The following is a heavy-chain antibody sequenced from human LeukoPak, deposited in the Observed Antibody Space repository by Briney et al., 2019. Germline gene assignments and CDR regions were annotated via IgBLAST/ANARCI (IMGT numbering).Heavy chain of an antibody. J-gene: IGHJ6*02. CDR3: ARDRSGYDFWSGYPYYYYYGMDV. V-gene: IGHV3-53*01. CDR2: IYSGGST. CDR1: GFTVSSNY. Sequence: PGGSLRLSCAASGFTVSSNYMSWVRQAPGKGLEWVSVIYSGGSTYYADSVKGRFTISRDNSKNTLYLQMNSLRAEDTAVYYCARDRSGYDFWSGYPYYYYYGMDVWGQGTTVTVSS. D-gene: IGHD3-3*01.